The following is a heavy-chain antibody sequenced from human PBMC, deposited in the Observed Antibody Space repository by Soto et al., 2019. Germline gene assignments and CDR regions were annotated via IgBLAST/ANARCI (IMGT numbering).Heavy chain of an antibody. D-gene: IGHD5-12*01. J-gene: IGHJ4*02. CDR1: GYTFTSYG. CDR3: ARANSGYDSYYFDY. Sequence: ASVKVSCKASGYTFTSYGISWVRQAPGQGLEWMGWINAYNGNTNYAQKLQGRVTMTTNTSTSTAYMELSSLRSEDTAVYYCARANSGYDSYYFDYWGQGTLVTVSS. V-gene: IGHV1-18*01. CDR2: INAYNGNT.